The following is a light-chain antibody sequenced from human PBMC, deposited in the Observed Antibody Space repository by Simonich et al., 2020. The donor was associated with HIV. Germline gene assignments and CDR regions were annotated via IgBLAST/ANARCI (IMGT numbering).Light chain of an antibody. V-gene: IGKV1-5*01. CDR1: QSISSL. Sequence: DIQMTQSPSILSASVGDRVTITCRTSQSISSLLAWYQQKPGKAPKLLIYATSTLQSGVPSRFSGSGSGTDFTLTISRLQSEDFATYYCQQYYSYPPTFGPGTKVDIK. CDR2: ATS. J-gene: IGKJ3*01. CDR3: QQYYSYPPT.